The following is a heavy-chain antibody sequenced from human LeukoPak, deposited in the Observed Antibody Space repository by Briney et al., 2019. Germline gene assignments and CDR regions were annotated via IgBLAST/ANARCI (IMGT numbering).Heavy chain of an antibody. CDR2: IDSDGSST. J-gene: IGHJ6*02. Sequence: GGSLRLSCAASGFTFSSPWMHWVRQAPGKGLVWVSRIDSDGSSTSYVDSVQGRFTISRDNARNTLYLQMSSLRAEDTAVYYCVRTIPYYYGMDVWGQGTTVTVSS. D-gene: IGHD3-9*01. CDR3: VRTIPYYYGMDV. CDR1: GFTFSSPW. V-gene: IGHV3-74*01.